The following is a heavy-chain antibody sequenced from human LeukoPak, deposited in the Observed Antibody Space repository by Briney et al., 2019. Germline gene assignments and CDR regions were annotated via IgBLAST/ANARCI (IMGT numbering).Heavy chain of an antibody. CDR2: IHTSGST. D-gene: IGHD4-17*01. J-gene: IGHJ4*02. CDR3: ARGAGDYALHLSN. Sequence: SETLSLTCTVSGGSISSGSYYWSWIRQPAGKGLEWIGRIHTSGSTNYNPSLKSRVTISVDTSKNQFSLKLSSVTAADTAVYYCARGAGDYALHLSNWGQGTLVTVSS. CDR1: GGSISSGSYY. V-gene: IGHV4-61*02.